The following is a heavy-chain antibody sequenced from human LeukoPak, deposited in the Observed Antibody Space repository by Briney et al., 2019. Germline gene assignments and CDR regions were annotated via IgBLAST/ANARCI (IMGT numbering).Heavy chain of an antibody. Sequence: ASVKVSCKASGYSFTDFYIHWMRQASGQGLEWMGIINPSGGTTKYEQKFQGRVTISVDTSKNQFSLKLRSVTAADTAVYYCARDPGYCSSTSCPPYYMDVWGKGTTVTVSS. CDR1: GYSFTDFY. CDR3: ARDPGYCSSTSCPPYYMDV. V-gene: IGHV1-46*01. CDR2: INPSGGTT. J-gene: IGHJ6*03. D-gene: IGHD2-2*01.